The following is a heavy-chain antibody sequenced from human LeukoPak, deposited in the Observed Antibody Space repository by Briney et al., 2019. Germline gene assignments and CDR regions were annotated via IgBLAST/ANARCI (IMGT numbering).Heavy chain of an antibody. J-gene: IGHJ4*02. V-gene: IGHV3-48*03. CDR2: ISSSGSTI. CDR3: ERSSGSPPFNYFDY. Sequence: GGSLRLSCAASGFTFSSYEMNWVRQAPGKGLEWVSYISSSGSTIYYADSVKGRFTISRDNAKNSLYLQMNSLRAEDTAVYYCERSSGSPPFNYFDYWGQGTLVTVSS. CDR1: GFTFSSYE. D-gene: IGHD1-26*01.